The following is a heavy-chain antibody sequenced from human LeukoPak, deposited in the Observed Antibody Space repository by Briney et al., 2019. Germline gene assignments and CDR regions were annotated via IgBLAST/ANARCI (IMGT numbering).Heavy chain of an antibody. CDR3: AKDPEQWLVHGFDY. CDR1: GFTFCSYG. CDR2: ISYDGSNK. V-gene: IGHV3-30*18. Sequence: GGSLRLSCAASGFTFCSYGMHWVRQAPGKGLEWVAVISYDGSNKYYADSVKGRFTISRDNSKNTLYLQMNSLRAEDTAVYYCAKDPEQWLVHGFDYWGQGTLVTVSS. J-gene: IGHJ4*02. D-gene: IGHD6-19*01.